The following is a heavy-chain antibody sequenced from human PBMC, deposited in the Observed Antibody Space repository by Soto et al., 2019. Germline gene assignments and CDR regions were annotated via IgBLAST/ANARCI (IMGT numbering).Heavy chain of an antibody. CDR3: ATGGSGTYYLGPLDY. V-gene: IGHV3-7*01. CDR1: AFSLKTYW. CDR2: IRQYGDET. D-gene: IGHD3-10*01. Sequence: EVQLVESGGGLVRPGGSLRLSCVGSAFSLKTYWMAWVRQAPWKGLECVANIRQYGDETFYVDSVKGRFTISRDNANNSVYLQMDNLRAEDTGVYYCATGGSGTYYLGPLDYWGQGIMVIVSS. J-gene: IGHJ4*02.